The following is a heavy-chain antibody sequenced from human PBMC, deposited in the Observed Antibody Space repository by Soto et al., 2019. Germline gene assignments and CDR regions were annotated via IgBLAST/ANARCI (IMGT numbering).Heavy chain of an antibody. J-gene: IGHJ3*02. Sequence: GSLRLSCAASGFTFSSYEMNWVRQAPGTGLECVSYISSSGSTIYYADSVKGRFTISRDNAKNSLYLQMNSLRAEDTAVYYCARDRIYYDSSGYYRDAFDIWGQGTMVTVSS. V-gene: IGHV3-48*03. CDR2: ISSSGSTI. D-gene: IGHD3-22*01. CDR1: GFTFSSYE. CDR3: ARDRIYYDSSGYYRDAFDI.